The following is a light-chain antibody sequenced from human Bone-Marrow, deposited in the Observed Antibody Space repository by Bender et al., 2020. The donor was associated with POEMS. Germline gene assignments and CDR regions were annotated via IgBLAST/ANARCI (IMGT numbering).Light chain of an antibody. CDR2: NDR. J-gene: IGLJ2*01. CDR1: SSNIGSNP. Sequence: QSVLTQPPSVSGTPGQRVTISCSGSSSNIGSNPVNWYQQLPGAAPRLLIYNDRQRPSGVPDRFSGSKSGTSASLAISGLQSADEADYYCASWDDTLLVVFGGGTKLTVL. V-gene: IGLV1-44*01. CDR3: ASWDDTLLVV.